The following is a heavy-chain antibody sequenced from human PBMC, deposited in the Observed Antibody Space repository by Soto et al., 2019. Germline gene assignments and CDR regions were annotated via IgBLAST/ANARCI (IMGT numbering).Heavy chain of an antibody. D-gene: IGHD5-18*01. CDR2: INQDRSEK. CDR1: ESTVSRDW. J-gene: IGHJ4*02. CDR3: ARDQPGYSYGYGLGY. Sequence: GGSLRLSCAIFESTVSRDWMNWVRQAPGKGLEWVAHINQDRSEKYYVDSVKGRFTISRDNAKKSLYLQMNSLRAEDTAVYYCARDQPGYSYGYGLGYWGQGTLVTVSS. V-gene: IGHV3-7*01.